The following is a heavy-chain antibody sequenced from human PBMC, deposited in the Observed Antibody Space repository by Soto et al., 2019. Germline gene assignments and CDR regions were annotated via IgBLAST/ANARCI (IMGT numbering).Heavy chain of an antibody. V-gene: IGHV1-46*01. CDR2: INPSGGST. CDR1: GYTFTSYY. CDR3: ARDRRIAAAGRSPPYNWFDP. Sequence: QVQLVQSGAEVKKPGASVKVSCKASGYTFTSYYMHWVRQAPGQGLEWMGIINPSGGSTSYAQKFQGRVTMTRDTSTSTVYMELSSLRSEDMAVYYCARDRRIAAAGRSPPYNWFDPWGQGTLVTVSS. D-gene: IGHD6-13*01. J-gene: IGHJ5*02.